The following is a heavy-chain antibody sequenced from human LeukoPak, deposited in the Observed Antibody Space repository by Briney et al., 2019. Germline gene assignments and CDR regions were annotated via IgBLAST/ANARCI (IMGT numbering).Heavy chain of an antibody. CDR2: IYTSGST. Sequence: PSETLSLTCTVSGGSISSYYWSWIRQPAGKGLEWIGRIYTSGSTNYNPSLKSRVTMSVDTSKNQFSLKLSSVTAADTAVYYCARATNTDDFWSGYYWSYYYMDVWGKGTTVTVSS. CDR3: ARATNTDDFWSGYYWSYYYMDV. V-gene: IGHV4-4*07. CDR1: GGSISSYY. J-gene: IGHJ6*03. D-gene: IGHD3-3*01.